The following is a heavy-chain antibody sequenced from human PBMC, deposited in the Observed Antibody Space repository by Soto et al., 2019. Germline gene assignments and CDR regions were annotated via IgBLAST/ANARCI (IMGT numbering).Heavy chain of an antibody. CDR2: IKQDGSEK. D-gene: IGHD5-12*01. Sequence: PGGSLRLSCAASGFTFSSYWMSWVRQAPGKGLEWVANIKQDGSEKYYVDSVKGRFTISRDNARASLYLQMNSLRDDDTAVYYCATVDGPTVATMFFDYWGQGILVTVSS. CDR3: ATVDGPTVATMFFDY. J-gene: IGHJ4*02. CDR1: GFTFSSYW. V-gene: IGHV3-7*01.